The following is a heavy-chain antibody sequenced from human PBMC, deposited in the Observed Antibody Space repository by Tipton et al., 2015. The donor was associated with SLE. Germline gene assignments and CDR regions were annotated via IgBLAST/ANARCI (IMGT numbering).Heavy chain of an antibody. CDR1: GGPISSYY. J-gene: IGHJ6*04. CDR2: IYYSGST. Sequence: TLSLTCTVSGGPISSYYWSWIRQPPGKGLEWIGYIYYSGSTNYNPSLKSRVTISVDTSKNQFSLKLSSVTAADTAVYYCARAPHDSIHYGMDVWGKGTTVTVSS. CDR3: ARAPHDSIHYGMDV. D-gene: IGHD1-1*01. V-gene: IGHV4-59*07.